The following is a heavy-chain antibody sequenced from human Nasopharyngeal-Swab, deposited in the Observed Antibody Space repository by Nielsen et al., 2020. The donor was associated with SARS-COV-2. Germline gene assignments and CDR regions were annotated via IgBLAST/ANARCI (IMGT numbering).Heavy chain of an antibody. D-gene: IGHD3-3*01. CDR1: GLTFSSYS. CDR3: ARVLGSDYDFWSGYYGFDP. Sequence: GGSLRLSCAASGLTFSSYSMNWVRQAPGKGLEWVSSISSSSSYIYYADSVKGRFTISRDNAKNSLYLQMNSLRAEDTAVYYCARVLGSDYDFWSGYYGFDPWGQGTLVTVSS. J-gene: IGHJ5*02. V-gene: IGHV3-21*01. CDR2: ISSSSSYI.